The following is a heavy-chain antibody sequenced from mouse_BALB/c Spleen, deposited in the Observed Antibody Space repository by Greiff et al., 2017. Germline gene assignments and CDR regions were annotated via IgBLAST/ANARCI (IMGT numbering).Heavy chain of an antibody. D-gene: IGHD2-4*01. J-gene: IGHJ4*01. V-gene: IGHV1-5*01. CDR1: GYSFTSYW. CDR3: TRYRLRLDAMDY. Sequence: VQLQQSGTVLARPGASVKMSCKASGYSFTSYWMHWVKQRPGQGLEWIGAIYPGNSDTSYNQKFKGKAKLTAVTSASTAYMELSSLTNEDSAVYYCTRYRLRLDAMDYWGQGTSVTVSS. CDR2: IYPGNSDT.